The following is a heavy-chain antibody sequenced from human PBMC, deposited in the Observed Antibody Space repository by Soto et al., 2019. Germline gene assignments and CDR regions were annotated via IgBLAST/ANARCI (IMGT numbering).Heavy chain of an antibody. V-gene: IGHV4-4*07. Sequence: QVQLQESGPGLVKPSETLSLTCTVSGASISGFYWSWIRKSAGKGLEWIGRIYATGTTDYNPSLKSPVMMSVDTHKKQFALKLRCVTAADTAVYYCVRDGTKPLRDWFHPWGPG. CDR1: GASISGFY. D-gene: IGHD1-1*01. J-gene: IGHJ5*02. CDR2: IYATGTT. CDR3: VRDGTKPLRDWFHP.